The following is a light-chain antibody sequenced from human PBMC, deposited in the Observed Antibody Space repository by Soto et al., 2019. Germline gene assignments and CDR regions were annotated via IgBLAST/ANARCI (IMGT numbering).Light chain of an antibody. CDR2: GNS. CDR3: QSYDFGLSAHNYV. J-gene: IGLJ1*01. V-gene: IGLV1-40*01. CDR1: SSNIGAGYD. Sequence: QSVLTQPPSVSGAPGQRVTISCTGSSSNIGAGYDVHWYLQLPGTAPKLLIHGNSNRPSGVPDRFSGSKSGTSASLAITGLQAEDEADYYCQSYDFGLSAHNYVFGTGTKLTVL.